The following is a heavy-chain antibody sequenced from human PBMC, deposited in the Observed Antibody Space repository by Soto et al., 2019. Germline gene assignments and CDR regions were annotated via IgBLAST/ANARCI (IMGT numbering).Heavy chain of an antibody. Sequence: GASVKVSCKASGGTFSSYAISWVRQAPGQGLEWMGGIIPIFGTANYAQKFQGRVTITADESTSTAYMELSSLRSEDTAVYYCARELPDIVVVVAATNGMDVWGQGTTVTVSS. CDR1: GGTFSSYA. CDR3: ARELPDIVVVVAATNGMDV. V-gene: IGHV1-69*13. D-gene: IGHD2-15*01. J-gene: IGHJ6*02. CDR2: IIPIFGTA.